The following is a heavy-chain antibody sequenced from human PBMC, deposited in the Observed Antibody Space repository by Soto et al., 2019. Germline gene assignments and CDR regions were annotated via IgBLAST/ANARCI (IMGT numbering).Heavy chain of an antibody. CDR3: ARIGYDSSGYYVTPFYYYYGMDV. Sequence: SETLSLTCIVSGGSISSSHYYWGWIRQPPGKGLEWIGYIYYSGSTNYNPSLKSRVTISVDTSKNQFSLKLSSVTAADTAVYYCARIGYDSSGYYVTPFYYYYGMDVWGQGTTVTVS. CDR2: IYYSGST. D-gene: IGHD3-22*01. J-gene: IGHJ6*02. V-gene: IGHV4-61*05. CDR1: GGSISSSHYY.